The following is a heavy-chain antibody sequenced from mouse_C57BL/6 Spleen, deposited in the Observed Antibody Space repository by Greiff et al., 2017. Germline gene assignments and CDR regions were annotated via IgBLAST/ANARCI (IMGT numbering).Heavy chain of an antibody. CDR1: GYTFTSYW. CDR3: ARSIYYGYSYYAMDY. Sequence: QVQLQQPGAELVRPGTSGKLSCKASGYTFTSYWMHWVKQRPGQGLEWIGVIDPSDSYTNYNQKFKGKATLTVDTSSSTAYMQLSSLTSEDSAVYYCARSIYYGYSYYAMDYWGQGTSVTVSS. J-gene: IGHJ4*01. CDR2: IDPSDSYT. D-gene: IGHD2-2*01. V-gene: IGHV1-59*01.